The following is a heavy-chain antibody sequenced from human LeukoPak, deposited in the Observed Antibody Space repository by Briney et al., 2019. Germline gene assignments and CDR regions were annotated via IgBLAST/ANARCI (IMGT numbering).Heavy chain of an antibody. D-gene: IGHD5-18*01. V-gene: IGHV1-69*13. CDR2: IIPIFGTA. CDR1: GGTFISYA. Sequence: ASVKVSCKASGGTFISYAISWVRQAPGQGLEWMGGIIPIFGTANYAQKFQGRVTITADESTSTAYMELSSLRSEDTAVYYCSRGARGYSYGYSWFDPWGQGTLVTVSS. J-gene: IGHJ5*02. CDR3: SRGARGYSYGYSWFDP.